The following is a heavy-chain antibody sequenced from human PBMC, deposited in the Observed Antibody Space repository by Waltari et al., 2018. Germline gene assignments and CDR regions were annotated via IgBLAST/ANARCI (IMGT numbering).Heavy chain of an antibody. V-gene: IGHV3-74*01. J-gene: IGHJ6*02. CDR3: ARVATKTYSSPVPGRPYYYGMDV. CDR2: ISSDGSST. CDR1: GFTFSRYW. D-gene: IGHD3-22*01. Sequence: EEQLVESGGGLAQPGESLRLPCAASGFTFSRYWMDWVRQAPGKGLGWVSRISSDGSSTTYADAVKGRFTISRDNAKNTLYVQMNRLRAEDTAVYYCARVATKTYSSPVPGRPYYYGMDVWGQGTTVTVSS.